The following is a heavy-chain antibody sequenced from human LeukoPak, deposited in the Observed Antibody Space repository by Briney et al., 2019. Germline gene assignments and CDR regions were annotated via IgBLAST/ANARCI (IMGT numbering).Heavy chain of an antibody. V-gene: IGHV3-23*01. D-gene: IGHD3-9*01. Sequence: GGSLRLSCAASGFTFSSYGMSWVRDTPGKGLEWGSAISGSVGSTYYADSVTGRFTIYRDNSKNTLYLQMNSLRAEDTAVYYCAKDGGEYYDILTGYYPRLYYMDVWGKGTTVTISS. J-gene: IGHJ6*03. CDR1: GFTFSSYG. CDR3: AKDGGEYYDILTGYYPRLYYMDV. CDR2: ISGSVGST.